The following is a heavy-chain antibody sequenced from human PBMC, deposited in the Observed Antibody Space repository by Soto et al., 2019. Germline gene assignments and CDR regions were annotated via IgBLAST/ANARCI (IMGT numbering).Heavy chain of an antibody. J-gene: IGHJ4*02. Sequence: SXKVSFEASGGTXISYAISLVRQAPGQGLEWMGGIIHIFCTANYAQKFQGRVTITADKYTSTAYMELSSLRSEDTAVYYCAKEGGGGSYYDYWGQGTLGTVSS. CDR3: AKEGGGGSYYDY. CDR1: GGTXISYA. V-gene: IGHV1-69*06. D-gene: IGHD1-26*01. CDR2: IIHIFCTA.